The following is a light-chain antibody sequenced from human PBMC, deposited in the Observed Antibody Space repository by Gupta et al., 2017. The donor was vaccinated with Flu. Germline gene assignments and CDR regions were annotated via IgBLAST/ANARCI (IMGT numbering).Light chain of an antibody. J-gene: IGKJ2*01. Sequence: DIQMTQSPSTLSASVEDRVTITCRASQSISTWLAWYQQKPGQAPKLLIYKSSTLQIGVPTRFSGSGSGTEFTLTISSLQPDDFATYYCQQDNDFPYTFGQGTKMEIK. CDR2: KSS. CDR3: QQDNDFPYT. V-gene: IGKV1-5*03. CDR1: QSISTW.